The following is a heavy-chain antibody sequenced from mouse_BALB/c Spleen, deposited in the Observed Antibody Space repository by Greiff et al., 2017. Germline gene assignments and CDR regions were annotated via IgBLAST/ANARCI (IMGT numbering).Heavy chain of an antibody. CDR2: ISSGGSYT. CDR3: ARDIGLREAMDY. D-gene: IGHD2-4*01. J-gene: IGHJ4*01. V-gene: IGHV5-9-4*01. Sequence: EVQVVESGGGLVKPGGSLKLSCAASGFTFSSYAMSWVRQPPEKRLVWVAEISSGGSYTYYPDTVTGRFTISRDNAKNTLYLEMSSLRSEDTAMYYCARDIGLREAMDYWGQGTSVTVSS. CDR1: GFTFSSYA.